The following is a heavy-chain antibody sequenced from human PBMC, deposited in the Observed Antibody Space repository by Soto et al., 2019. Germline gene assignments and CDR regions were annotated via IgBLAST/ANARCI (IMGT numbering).Heavy chain of an antibody. D-gene: IGHD3-22*01. CDR3: AREARSGGYYYGWYFDF. CDR1: GFTFSNYA. V-gene: IGHV3-30-3*01. CDR2: ISYDGSNK. Sequence: QVQLVESGGGVVQPGRSLRLSCAASGFTFSNYAMHWVRQAPGKGLEWVAVISYDGSNKYYADSVKGRFTISRDNSKNPLYLQMNSLRAEDTAVYYCAREARSGGYYYGWYFDFWGRGTLVTVSS. J-gene: IGHJ2*01.